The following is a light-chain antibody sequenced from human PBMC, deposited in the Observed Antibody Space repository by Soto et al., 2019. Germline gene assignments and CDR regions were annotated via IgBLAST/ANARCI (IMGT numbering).Light chain of an antibody. Sequence: QSALTQPPSASGSPGQSVTISCTGTSSDVGGYNYVSWYQQHPGKAPKPVSYEVSKRPSGVPDRFSGSKSGNTASLTVSGLQAEDEVDYYCSSYAGSSNPVFGTGTKRTVL. V-gene: IGLV2-8*01. CDR3: SSYAGSSNPV. J-gene: IGLJ1*01. CDR1: SSDVGGYNY. CDR2: EVS.